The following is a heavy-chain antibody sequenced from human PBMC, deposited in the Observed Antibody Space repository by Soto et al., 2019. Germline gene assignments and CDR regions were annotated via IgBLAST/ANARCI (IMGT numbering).Heavy chain of an antibody. CDR2: FDPEDGET. Sequence: ASVKVSCKVSGYTLTELSMHWVRQAPGKGLEWMGGFDPEDGETIYAQKFQGRVTMTEDTSTDTAYMELSSLRSEDTAVYYCATLGYCSGGSCPAWSNTPYYIRYGMDVWGQGTTVTVSS. CDR1: GYTLTELS. CDR3: ATLGYCSGGSCPAWSNTPYYIRYGMDV. J-gene: IGHJ6*02. D-gene: IGHD2-15*01. V-gene: IGHV1-24*01.